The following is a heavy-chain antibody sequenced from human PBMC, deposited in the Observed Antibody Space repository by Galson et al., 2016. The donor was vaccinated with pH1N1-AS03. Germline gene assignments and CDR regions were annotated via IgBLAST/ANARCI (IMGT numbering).Heavy chain of an antibody. CDR2: INPNGGVT. D-gene: IGHD2-2*01. CDR1: GYIFTGFY. CDR3: ARDPRGPCTSTTCPTAYYFGMGV. Sequence: SVKVSCKASGYIFTGFYVHWVRQAPGQGLEWMGWINPNGGVTNYAQKFQAWVTMTRDTSISTAYMELYGLKSDDTAVYYCARDPRGPCTSTTCPTAYYFGMGVWGQGTTVIVSS. V-gene: IGHV1-2*04. J-gene: IGHJ6*02.